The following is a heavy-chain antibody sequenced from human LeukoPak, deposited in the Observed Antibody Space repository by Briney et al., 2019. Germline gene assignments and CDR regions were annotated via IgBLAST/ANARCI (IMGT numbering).Heavy chain of an antibody. V-gene: IGHV3-53*01. CDR1: GFTVSSNY. D-gene: IGHD4-17*01. CDR3: ARDSLSLYGDYGPDAFDI. Sequence: GGSLRLSCAASGFTVSSNYMSCVRQAPGNGLEWVSVIYSGGSTYYADSVKGRFTISIYNSKNTLYLQMNSRRAGDAVVYYCARDSLSLYGDYGPDAFDIWGQGTMVTVSS. CDR2: IYSGGST. J-gene: IGHJ3*02.